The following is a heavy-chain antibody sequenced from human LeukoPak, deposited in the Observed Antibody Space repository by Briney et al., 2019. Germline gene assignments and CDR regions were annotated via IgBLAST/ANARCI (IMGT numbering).Heavy chain of an antibody. J-gene: IGHJ6*02. V-gene: IGHV1-18*01. CDR3: ARVPRGYGPYYGMDV. CDR1: GYTFTSYG. CDR2: ISAYNGNT. Sequence: GASVKVSCKASGYTFTSYGISWVRQAPGQGLEWMGWISAYNGNTNYAQKLQGRVTMTTDTSTSTAYMELRSLRSDATAVYYCARVPRGYGPYYGMDVWGQGTTVTVSS. D-gene: IGHD5-12*01.